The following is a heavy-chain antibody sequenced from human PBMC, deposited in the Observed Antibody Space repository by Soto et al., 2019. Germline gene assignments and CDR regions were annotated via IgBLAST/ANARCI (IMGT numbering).Heavy chain of an antibody. J-gene: IGHJ3*02. V-gene: IGHV3-21*04. CDR3: ARDYYASRDHPFDI. CDR2: ISISSSYI. D-gene: IGHD3-22*01. CDR1: GFTYRAYY. Sequence: GSLRLSCSASGFTYRAYYINRVLQAPGKGLEWVSSISISSSYIYYADSVKGRFTISRDNAENSLYLQMNSRRAEHTAVYYCARDYYASRDHPFDIWAQATILTTSS.